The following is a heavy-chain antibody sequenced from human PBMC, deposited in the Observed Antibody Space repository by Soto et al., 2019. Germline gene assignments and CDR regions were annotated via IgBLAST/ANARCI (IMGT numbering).Heavy chain of an antibody. CDR1: GFTFSSYA. D-gene: IGHD5-18*01. V-gene: IGHV3-23*01. Sequence: GGSLRLSCAASGFTFSSYAMSWVRQAPGKGLEWVSAISGSGGSTYYADSVKGRFTISRDNSKNTLYLQMNSLRAEDTAVYYCAKDLRGYSYHSGFDYWGQGTLVTVSS. J-gene: IGHJ4*02. CDR3: AKDLRGYSYHSGFDY. CDR2: ISGSGGST.